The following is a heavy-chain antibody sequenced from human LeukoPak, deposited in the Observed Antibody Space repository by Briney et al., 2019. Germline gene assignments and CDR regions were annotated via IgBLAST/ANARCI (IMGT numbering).Heavy chain of an antibody. V-gene: IGHV3-9*01. CDR1: GFTFDDYA. CDR2: ISWNSGSI. CDR3: AKDDYSNYNEYFQH. D-gene: IGHD4-11*01. J-gene: IGHJ1*01. Sequence: PGGSLRLSCAASGFTFDDYAMHWVRQAPGKGLEWVSGISWNSGSIGYADSVKGRFTISRDNSKNTLYLQMNSLSAEDTAVYYCAKDDYSNYNEYFQHWDQGTLVTVSS.